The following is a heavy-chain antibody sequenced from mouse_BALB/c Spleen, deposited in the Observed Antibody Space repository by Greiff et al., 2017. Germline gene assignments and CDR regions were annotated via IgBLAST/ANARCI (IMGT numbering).Heavy chain of an antibody. J-gene: IGHJ3*01. CDR2: ISSGGSYT. V-gene: IGHV5-9-4*01. CDR1: GFTFSSYA. CDR3: ARDDSSPFAY. Sequence: EVQRVESGGGLVKPGGSLKLSCAASGFTFSSYAMSWVRQSPEKRLEWVAEISSGGSYTYYPDTVTGRFTISRDNAKNTLYLEMSSLRSEDTAMYYCARDDSSPFAYWGQGTLVTVSA.